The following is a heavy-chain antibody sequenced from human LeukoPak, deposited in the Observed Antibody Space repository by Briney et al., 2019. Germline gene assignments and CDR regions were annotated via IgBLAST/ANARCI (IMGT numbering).Heavy chain of an antibody. CDR2: IKQGGGEK. V-gene: IGHV3-7*01. D-gene: IGHD2-21*01. CDR3: ARDGGAYYYYMDV. J-gene: IGHJ6*03. Sequence: GGSLRLSRAASGFTFSSYWMSWVRQAPGKGLEWVANIKQGGGEKYYVESVKGRFTISRDNAKNSLYLQMNSLRAEDTAVYYCARDGGAYYYYMDVWGKGTTVTVSS. CDR1: GFTFSSYW.